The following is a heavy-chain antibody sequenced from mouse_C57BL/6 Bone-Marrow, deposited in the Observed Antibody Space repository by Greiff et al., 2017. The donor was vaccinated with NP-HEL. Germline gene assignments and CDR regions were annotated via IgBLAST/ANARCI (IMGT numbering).Heavy chain of an antibody. CDR2: IRNKANGYTT. D-gene: IGHD4-1*02. V-gene: IGHV7-3*01. Sequence: DVHLVESGGGLVQPGGSLSLSCAASGFTFTDYYMSWVRQPPGKALEWLGFIRNKANGYTTEYSASVKGRFTISRDNSQSILYLQMNALRAEDSATYYCARASTGFEYYYAMDYWGQGTSVTVSS. CDR1: GFTFTDYY. CDR3: ARASTGFEYYYAMDY. J-gene: IGHJ4*01.